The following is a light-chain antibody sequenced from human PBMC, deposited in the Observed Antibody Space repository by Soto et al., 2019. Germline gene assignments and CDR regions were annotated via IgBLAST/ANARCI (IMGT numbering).Light chain of an antibody. CDR2: DVS. CDR3: SSYTSTSTLDV. V-gene: IGLV2-14*03. J-gene: IGLJ1*01. CDR1: SSDIGGYNY. Sequence: QSALTQPASVSGSPGQSITISCPGTSSDIGGYNYVSWYQQLPGKVPKLIIYDVSNRPSGVSDRFSGSKSGNAASLTISGLQAEDEADYYCSSYTSTSTLDVFGTGTKLTVL.